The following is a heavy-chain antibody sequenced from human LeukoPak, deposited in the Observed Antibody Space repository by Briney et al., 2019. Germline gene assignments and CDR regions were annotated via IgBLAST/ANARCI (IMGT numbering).Heavy chain of an antibody. CDR2: IKSKTDGGTT. Sequence: GGSLRLSCAASGFTFSNAWMSWVRQAPGKGLEWVGRIKSKTDGGTTDYAAPVKGRFTISRDVSKNTLYLQMNSLKTEDTAVYYCTTADYYDSSGYDYYYYGMDVWGQGTTVTVSS. D-gene: IGHD3-22*01. J-gene: IGHJ6*02. CDR3: TTADYYDSSGYDYYYYGMDV. V-gene: IGHV3-15*01. CDR1: GFTFSNAW.